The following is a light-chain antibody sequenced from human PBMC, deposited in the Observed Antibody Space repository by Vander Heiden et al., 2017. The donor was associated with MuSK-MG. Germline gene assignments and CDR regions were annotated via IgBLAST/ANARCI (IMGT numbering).Light chain of an antibody. Sequence: DIQMTQSPSSLSASVGDRVTITCRASQVISNNLAWFQQKPGKVPKPLIYAASSLQSGVPSQFSGSGSGTDFTLTISSLQPEDFATYYCQQYNSYPLTFGQGTRLEIK. V-gene: IGKV1-16*02. CDR2: AAS. J-gene: IGKJ5*01. CDR1: QVISNN. CDR3: QQYNSYPLT.